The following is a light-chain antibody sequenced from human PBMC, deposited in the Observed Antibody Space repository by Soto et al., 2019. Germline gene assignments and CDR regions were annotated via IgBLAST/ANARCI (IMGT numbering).Light chain of an antibody. V-gene: IGLV2-14*01. Sequence: QSALTQPASVSGAPGQSITISCTGTSSDVGGYKYVSWYQQHPGRAPRLVIYEVTNRPSGVSNRFSGSKSGNTASLTISGLQAEDEDNYYCTSYTNNNTLVFGGGTKLTVL. CDR2: EVT. CDR3: TSYTNNNTLV. CDR1: SSDVGGYKY. J-gene: IGLJ2*01.